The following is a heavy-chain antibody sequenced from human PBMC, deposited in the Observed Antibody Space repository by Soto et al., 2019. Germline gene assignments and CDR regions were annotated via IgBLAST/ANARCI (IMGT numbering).Heavy chain of an antibody. J-gene: IGHJ1*01. CDR3: ARDLGSSWYPEYFQH. V-gene: IGHV3-23*01. D-gene: IGHD6-13*01. Sequence: GGSLRLSCAASGFSFSSYAMSWVRQAPGKGLEWVSGINTSGGSTYYADSVKGRFTTSRDNSRNTLYLQMNSLRAEDTAVYYCARDLGSSWYPEYFQHWGQGTLVTVSS. CDR1: GFSFSSYA. CDR2: INTSGGST.